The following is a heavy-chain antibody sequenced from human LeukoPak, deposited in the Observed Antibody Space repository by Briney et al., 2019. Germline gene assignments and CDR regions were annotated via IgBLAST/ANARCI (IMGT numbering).Heavy chain of an antibody. CDR3: AGSQSYNWFDP. CDR1: GFTFSNYW. J-gene: IGHJ5*02. D-gene: IGHD3-10*01. V-gene: IGHV3-74*01. CDR2: INGGGGST. Sequence: GGSLRLSCAASGFTFSNYWMHWVRQARGKGLVWVSRINGGGGSTSYADSVKGRFTISRDNAKNTLYLQMNSLRAEDTAVYYCAGSQSYNWFDPWGQGTLVTVSS.